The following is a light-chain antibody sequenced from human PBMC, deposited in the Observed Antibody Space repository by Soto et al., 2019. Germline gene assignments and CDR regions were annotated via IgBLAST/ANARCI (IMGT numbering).Light chain of an antibody. CDR2: AAS. Sequence: EIVLTQSPGTLSLSPGERATLSCRASQRVSSSFLAWYQQKPGQAPRLLIYAASSRATGIPDRFSGSGSGTAFTLTISRLEPEDFAVYYCQQYGSSPGALTFGGGTKVDIK. CDR3: QQYGSSPGALT. V-gene: IGKV3-20*01. CDR1: QRVSSSF. J-gene: IGKJ4*01.